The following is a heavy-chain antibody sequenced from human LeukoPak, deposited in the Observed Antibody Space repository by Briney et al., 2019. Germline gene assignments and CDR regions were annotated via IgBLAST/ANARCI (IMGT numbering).Heavy chain of an antibody. D-gene: IGHD2-15*01. V-gene: IGHV4-30-2*01. J-gene: IGHJ4*02. CDR1: GGSISSGGYY. Sequence: PSQTLSLTCTVSGGSISSGGYYWSWIRQPPGKGLEWIGYIYHSGSTYYNPSLKSRVTISVDRSKNQFSLKLSSVTAADTAVYYCARVLEGSDILDYWGQGTLVTVSS. CDR2: IYHSGST. CDR3: ARVLEGSDILDY.